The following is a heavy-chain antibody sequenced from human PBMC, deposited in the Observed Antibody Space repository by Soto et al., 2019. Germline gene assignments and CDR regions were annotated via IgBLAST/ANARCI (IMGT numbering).Heavy chain of an antibody. CDR3: AKGGRCSSTSCQYFDY. J-gene: IGHJ4*02. Sequence: EVQLLESGGRLVQPGGSLRLSCAASGFTFSSHAMSWVRQAPGKGLEWVSAISGSGGSTYYADSVKGRFTISRDNSKNTLYLQMNSLRAEDTAVYYCAKGGRCSSTSCQYFDYWGQGTLVTVSS. V-gene: IGHV3-23*01. CDR2: ISGSGGST. D-gene: IGHD2-2*01. CDR1: GFTFSSHA.